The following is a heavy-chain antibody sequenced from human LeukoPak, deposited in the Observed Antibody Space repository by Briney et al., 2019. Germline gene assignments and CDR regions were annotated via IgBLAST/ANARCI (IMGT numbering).Heavy chain of an antibody. CDR1: GGTFSSYA. CDR2: IIPIFGTA. J-gene: IGHJ6*02. CDR3: ARDRTTDYYYYGMDV. Sequence: ASVKVSCKACGGTFSSYAISWVRQAPGQGLEWMGGIIPIFGTANYAQKFQGRVTITADESTSTAYMELSSLRSEDTAVYYCARDRTTDYYYYGMDVWGQGTTVTVSS. V-gene: IGHV1-69*13. D-gene: IGHD1-1*01.